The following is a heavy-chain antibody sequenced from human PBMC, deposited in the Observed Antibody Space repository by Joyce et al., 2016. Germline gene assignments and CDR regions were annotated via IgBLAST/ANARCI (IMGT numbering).Heavy chain of an antibody. V-gene: IGHV3-7*03. D-gene: IGHD3-10*01. J-gene: IGHJ4*02. Sequence: EVQLVESGGGLVQPGGSLRLFCVASGFSVSNYWMSWVRQAPGKGLEWVVNIRQDGGEKYYLDSVAGRFTISRDNAKNSIYLQMDSLRADDTAVYYCVRDGQRGWHFDHWGQGTLVTVSS. CDR2: IRQDGGEK. CDR3: VRDGQRGWHFDH. CDR1: GFSVSNYW.